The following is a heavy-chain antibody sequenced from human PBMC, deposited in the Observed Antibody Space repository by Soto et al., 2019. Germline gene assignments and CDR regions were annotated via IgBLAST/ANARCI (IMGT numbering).Heavy chain of an antibody. CDR2: IIPIFGTA. V-gene: IGHV1-69*13. CDR1: GGTFSSYA. D-gene: IGHD2-2*01. Sequence: SVKVSCKASGGTFSSYAISWVRQAHGQGLEWMGGIIPIFGTANYAQKFQGRVTITADESTSTAYMELSSLRSEDTAVYYCASAPACSSTSCYYFRSDAFDIWGQGTMVTVSS. J-gene: IGHJ3*02. CDR3: ASAPACSSTSCYYFRSDAFDI.